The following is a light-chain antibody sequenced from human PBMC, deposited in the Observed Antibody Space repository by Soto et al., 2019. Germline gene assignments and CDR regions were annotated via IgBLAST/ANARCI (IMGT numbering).Light chain of an antibody. CDR3: ASWEDSLSGFV. Sequence: QSVLTQPPSASGTPGQRVTISCSGTTSNIGHNYVCWYQQLPGSTPKLLILRSDQRPSGVPDRFSGSKSGTSASLTIGGLRSEDEADYYCASWEDSLSGFVFGTGTKLTVL. V-gene: IGLV1-47*01. CDR1: TSNIGHNY. J-gene: IGLJ1*01. CDR2: RSD.